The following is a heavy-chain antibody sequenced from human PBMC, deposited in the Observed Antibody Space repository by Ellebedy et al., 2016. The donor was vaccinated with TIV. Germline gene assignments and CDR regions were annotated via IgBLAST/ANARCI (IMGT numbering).Heavy chain of an antibody. CDR2: IWYDGSNK. D-gene: IGHD3-10*01. Sequence: GESLKISCAASGFTFSSCGMHWVRQAPGKGLEWVAVIWYDGSNKYYAAFVKGRFTITRDNSKNTLYLQMNRLRAEDTAVSYCARVLAFGEDHYGMDVWGQGTTVTVSS. CDR1: GFTFSSCG. J-gene: IGHJ6*02. V-gene: IGHV3-33*01. CDR3: ARVLAFGEDHYGMDV.